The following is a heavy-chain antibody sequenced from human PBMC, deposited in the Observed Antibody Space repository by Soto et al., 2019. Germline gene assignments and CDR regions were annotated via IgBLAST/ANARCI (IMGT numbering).Heavy chain of an antibody. V-gene: IGHV2-5*02. D-gene: IGHD2-21*02. CDR1: GFSLSTSGVG. CDR3: AHSRCGGDCLQSYSSHYYYGMDV. Sequence: QITLKESGPTLVKPTQTLTLTCTFSGFSLSTSGVGVGWIRQPPGKALEWLALIYWDNDKRYSPSLKSRLTTPKETSNNQVVLTMTNMDPGDTATYYCAHSRCGGDCLQSYSSHYYYGMDVWGQGTTVTVSS. CDR2: IYWDNDK. J-gene: IGHJ6*02.